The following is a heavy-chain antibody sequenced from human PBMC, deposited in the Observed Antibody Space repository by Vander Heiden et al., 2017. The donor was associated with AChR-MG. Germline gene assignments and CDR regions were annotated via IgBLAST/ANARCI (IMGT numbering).Heavy chain of an antibody. CDR3: ARDSDDFWSGYSYFDY. D-gene: IGHD3-3*01. V-gene: IGHV3-48*01. J-gene: IGHJ4*02. Sequence: EVQLVASGGGLVQPGGSLRLSCVASECTFISYSMNWVRQAPGKGLEWVSYISSSTSTIYYADSVKGRFTISRDNAKNSLYLQMNSLRAEDTAVYYCARDSDDFWSGYSYFDYWGQGTLVTVSS. CDR2: ISSSTSTI. CDR1: ECTFISYS.